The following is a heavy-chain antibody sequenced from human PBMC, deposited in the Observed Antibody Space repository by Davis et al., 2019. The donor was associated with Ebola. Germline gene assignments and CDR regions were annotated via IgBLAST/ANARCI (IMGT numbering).Heavy chain of an antibody. V-gene: IGHV4-59*12. Sequence: SETLSLTCTVSGGSISSYYWSWIRQPPGKGLEWIGYIYYSGSTNYNPSLKSRVTISVDKSKNQFSLKLSSVTAADTAVYYCASVSAYYYYGMDVWGQGTTVTVSS. D-gene: IGHD3-10*01. J-gene: IGHJ6*02. CDR2: IYYSGST. CDR3: ASVSAYYYYGMDV. CDR1: GGSISSYY.